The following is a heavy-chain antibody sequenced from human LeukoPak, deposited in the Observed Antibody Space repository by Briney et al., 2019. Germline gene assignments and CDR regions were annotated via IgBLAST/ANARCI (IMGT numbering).Heavy chain of an antibody. D-gene: IGHD3-10*01. J-gene: IGHJ5*02. V-gene: IGHV1-3*01. Sequence: ASVKASCKASGYTFTSYAMHWVRQAPGQRLEWMGWINAGNGNTKYSQKFQGRVTITRDTSASTAYMELSSLRSEDTAVYYCARDGDLLWFGELSSSNWFDPWGQGTLVTVSS. CDR3: ARDGDLLWFGELSSSNWFDP. CDR2: INAGNGNT. CDR1: GYTFTSYA.